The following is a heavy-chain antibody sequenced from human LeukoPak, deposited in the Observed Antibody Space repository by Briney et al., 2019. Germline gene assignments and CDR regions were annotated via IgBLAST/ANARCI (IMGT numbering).Heavy chain of an antibody. CDR3: ARDAQVRGTAMVIQH. Sequence: ASVKVSCKASGYTFTSYYMHWVRQAPGQGLEWMGIINPSGGSTGYAQKFQGRVTMTRDTSTSTVYTELSSLRSEDTAVYYCARDAQVRGTAMVIQHWGQGTLVTVSS. CDR2: INPSGGST. V-gene: IGHV1-46*01. D-gene: IGHD5-18*01. CDR1: GYTFTSYY. J-gene: IGHJ1*01.